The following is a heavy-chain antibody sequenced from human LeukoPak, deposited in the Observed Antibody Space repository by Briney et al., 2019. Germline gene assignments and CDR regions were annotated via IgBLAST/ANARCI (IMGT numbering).Heavy chain of an antibody. CDR1: GFTFSNYW. Sequence: GGSLRLSCAVSGFTFSNYWMSWVRQAPGKGLEWVANIKRDGSEEYYVDSVKGRFTISRDNAKNSLFLQMDSLRAEDTAVYYCARIEGTSRSLTYYFYYMDVWGNGTTVTVSS. CDR2: IKRDGSEE. CDR3: ARIEGTSRSLTYYFYYMDV. J-gene: IGHJ6*03. D-gene: IGHD5-12*01. V-gene: IGHV3-7*01.